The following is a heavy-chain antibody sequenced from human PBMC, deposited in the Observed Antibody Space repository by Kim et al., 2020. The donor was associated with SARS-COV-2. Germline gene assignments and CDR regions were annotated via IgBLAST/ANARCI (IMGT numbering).Heavy chain of an antibody. CDR3: ASAGDLANAFDI. Sequence: ASVKVSCKASGYTFTSYDINWVRQATGQGLEWMGWMNPNSGNTGYAQKFQGRVTMTRNTSISTAYMELSSLRSEDTAVYYCASAGDLANAFDIWGQGTMVTVSS. J-gene: IGHJ3*02. CDR1: GYTFTSYD. CDR2: MNPNSGNT. V-gene: IGHV1-8*01.